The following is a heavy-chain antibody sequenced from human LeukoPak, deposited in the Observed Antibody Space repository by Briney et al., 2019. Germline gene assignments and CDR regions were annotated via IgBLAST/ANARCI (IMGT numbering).Heavy chain of an antibody. CDR3: ARGARIAVAPARDY. CDR1: GYTFTSYD. Sequence: ASVKVSCKASGYTFTSYDINWVRQAPGQGLEWMGWINPNSGGTNYAQKFQGRVTMTRDTSISTAYMELSRLRSDDTAVYYCARGARIAVAPARDYWGQGTLVTVSS. J-gene: IGHJ4*02. D-gene: IGHD6-19*01. V-gene: IGHV1-2*02. CDR2: INPNSGGT.